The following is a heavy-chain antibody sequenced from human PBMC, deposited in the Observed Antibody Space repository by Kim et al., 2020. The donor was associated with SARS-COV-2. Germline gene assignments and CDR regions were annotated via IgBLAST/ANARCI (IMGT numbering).Heavy chain of an antibody. J-gene: IGHJ6*02. D-gene: IGHD3-3*01. Sequence: SETLSLTCAVYGGSFSGYYWSWIRQPPGKGLEWIGEINHSGSTNYNPSLKSRVTISVDTSKNQFSLKLSSVTAADTAVYYCARLGFDDFWSGYYTSYYYYYGMDVWGQGTTVTVSS. CDR3: ARLGFDDFWSGYYTSYYYYYGMDV. CDR2: INHSGST. CDR1: GGSFSGYY. V-gene: IGHV4-34*01.